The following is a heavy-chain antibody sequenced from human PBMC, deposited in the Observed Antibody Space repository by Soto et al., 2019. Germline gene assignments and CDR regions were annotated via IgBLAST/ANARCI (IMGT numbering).Heavy chain of an antibody. V-gene: IGHV1-69*02. Sequence: QVQLVQSGAEVKEPGSSVKVSCKVSGGTFSSQTINWVRQVPGQGLEWMGSVIPIIGEGKYAKSFLGRVTITADRSTRTAYMARSSRRSEDTALYYWASPAVNDLDADSSAFDIWGQGTMVTVSS. D-gene: IGHD1-1*01. CDR3: ASPAVNDLDADSSAFDI. CDR2: VIPIIGEG. CDR1: GGTFSSQT. J-gene: IGHJ3*02.